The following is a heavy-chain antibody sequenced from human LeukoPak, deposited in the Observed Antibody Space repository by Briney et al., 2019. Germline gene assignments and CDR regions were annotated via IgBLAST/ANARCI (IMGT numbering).Heavy chain of an antibody. J-gene: IGHJ4*02. D-gene: IGHD3-22*01. CDR3: ARGSTVYYYDSSGYYR. Sequence: GGSLRLSCAASGFTFSSYWMHWVRQAPGKGLVWVSRINSDGSSTSYADSVKGRLTISRDNAKNTLYLQMNSLRAEDTAVYYCARGSTVYYYDSSGYYRWGQGTLVTVSS. V-gene: IGHV3-74*01. CDR1: GFTFSSYW. CDR2: INSDGSST.